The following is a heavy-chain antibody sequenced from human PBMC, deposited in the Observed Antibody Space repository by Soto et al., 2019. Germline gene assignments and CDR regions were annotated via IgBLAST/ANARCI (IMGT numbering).Heavy chain of an antibody. V-gene: IGHV3-48*01. Sequence: EVQLVESGGGLVQPGGSLRLSCAASGFTFTSYSMTWVRQAPGKGLEWVAYISIMSNTIKQTDSVEGRFTVSRDNAKSLLFLQMNSLRAEDTAVYYCARDYYDGSGVGGFWGQGTLVTVSS. CDR1: GFTFTSYS. D-gene: IGHD3-22*01. CDR2: ISIMSNTI. CDR3: ARDYYDGSGVGGF. J-gene: IGHJ4*02.